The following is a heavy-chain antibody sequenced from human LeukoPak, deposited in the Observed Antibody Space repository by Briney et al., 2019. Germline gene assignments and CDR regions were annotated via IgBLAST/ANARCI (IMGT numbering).Heavy chain of an antibody. D-gene: IGHD3-22*01. CDR1: GFTFSSYW. J-gene: IGHJ4*02. Sequence: SGGSLRLSCAASGFTFSSYWMHWVRQAPGKGLAWVSRINSDGSATGYADSVKGRFTISRDNAKNTLYLQINSLRAEDTAVYYCARDLRSSGSGFDYWGQGTLVTVSS. V-gene: IGHV3-74*01. CDR3: ARDLRSSGSGFDY. CDR2: INSDGSAT.